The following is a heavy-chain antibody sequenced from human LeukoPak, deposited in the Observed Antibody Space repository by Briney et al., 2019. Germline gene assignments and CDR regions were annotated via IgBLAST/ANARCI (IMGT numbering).Heavy chain of an antibody. CDR3: ARDPGDVAAAHDAFDV. V-gene: IGHV3-7*01. J-gene: IGHJ3*01. D-gene: IGHD2-15*01. CDR2: IRQDGSDK. CDR1: GFTFSNYW. Sequence: GGSLRLSCAASGFTFSNYWMSWVRQAPGKGLEWVANIRQDGSDKFYVDSVKGRFTISRDNAQNSLYLQMNSLRAEDMAVYYCARDPGDVAAAHDAFDVWGQGTMVTVSS.